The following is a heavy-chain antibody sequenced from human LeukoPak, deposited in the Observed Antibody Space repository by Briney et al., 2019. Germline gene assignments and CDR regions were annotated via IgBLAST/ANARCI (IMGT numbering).Heavy chain of an antibody. D-gene: IGHD2-15*01. Sequence: GGSLRLSCAASGFTFSSYGMHWVRQAPGKGLEWVAFIRYDGSNKYYADSVKGRSTISRDNSKNTLYLQMNSLRAEDTAVYYCASDIVVVVAATYDDYWGQGTLVTVSS. J-gene: IGHJ4*02. V-gene: IGHV3-30*02. CDR1: GFTFSSYG. CDR2: IRYDGSNK. CDR3: ASDIVVVVAATYDDY.